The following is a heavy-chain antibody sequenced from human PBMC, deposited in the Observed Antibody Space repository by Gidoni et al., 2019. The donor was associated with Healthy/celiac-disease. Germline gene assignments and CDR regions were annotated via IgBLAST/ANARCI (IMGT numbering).Heavy chain of an antibody. D-gene: IGHD3-22*01. Sequence: EVQLVGSGGGLVQPGGSLRLSCAASGFTFNTYNMNWVRQAPGKGLEWVSFISSSSSTIYYADSVKGRFTISRDNAKNSLFLQMNSLRDGDTAVYYCARELHYYDAELNNYYYYGMDVWGQGTTVTVSS. CDR1: GFTFNTYN. J-gene: IGHJ6*02. V-gene: IGHV3-48*02. CDR3: ARELHYYDAELNNYYYYGMDV. CDR2: ISSSSSTI.